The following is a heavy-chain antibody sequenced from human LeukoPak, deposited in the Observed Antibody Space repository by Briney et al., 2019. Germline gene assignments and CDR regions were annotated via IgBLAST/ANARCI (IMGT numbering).Heavy chain of an antibody. D-gene: IGHD6-19*01. Sequence: ASVKVSCKASGCTFSSYAISWVRQAPGQGLEWMGGIIPIFGTANCAQKFQGRVTITADESTSTAYMELSSLRSEDTAVYYCARDQGMTVAGNYYYYYMDVSGKGTTVTVSS. CDR3: ARDQGMTVAGNYYYYYMDV. J-gene: IGHJ6*03. V-gene: IGHV1-69*13. CDR1: GCTFSSYA. CDR2: IIPIFGTA.